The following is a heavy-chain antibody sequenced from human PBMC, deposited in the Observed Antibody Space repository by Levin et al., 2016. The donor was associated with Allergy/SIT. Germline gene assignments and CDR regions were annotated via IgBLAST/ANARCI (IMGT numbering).Heavy chain of an antibody. V-gene: IGHV3-11*06. CDR2: ISSSSSYT. D-gene: IGHD3-22*01. CDR3: ARRMSYYYDSSGYWPYYGMDV. Sequence: RQAPGKGLEWVSYISSSSSYTNYADSVKGRFTISRDNAKNSLYLQMNSLRAEDTAVYYCARRMSYYYDSSGYWPYYGMDVWGQGTTVTVSS. J-gene: IGHJ6*02.